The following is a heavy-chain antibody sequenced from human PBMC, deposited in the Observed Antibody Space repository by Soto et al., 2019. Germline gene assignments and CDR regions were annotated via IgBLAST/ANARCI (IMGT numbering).Heavy chain of an antibody. CDR3: TTDRGGSGWRY. J-gene: IGHJ4*02. Sequence: EVQLVESGGGLVKPGGSLRLSCAASGFTLRNAQMHWVRQAPGKGLEWVGRVKSKTDGGTTDYAAPVKGKFTISGDDSKDTVYLQMNSLKADDTAVYYCTTDRGGSGWRYWGQGTLVTVSS. CDR1: GFTLRNAQ. CDR2: VKSKTDGGTT. V-gene: IGHV3-15*07. D-gene: IGHD6-19*01.